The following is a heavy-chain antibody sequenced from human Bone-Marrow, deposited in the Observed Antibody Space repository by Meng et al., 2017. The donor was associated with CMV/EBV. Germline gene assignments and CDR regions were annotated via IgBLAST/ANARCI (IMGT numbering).Heavy chain of an antibody. CDR2: IIPILGIA. CDR1: GGTFSSYA. J-gene: IGHJ4*02. V-gene: IGHV1-69*10. Sequence: SVKVSCKASGGTFSSYAISWVRQAPGQGLEWMGGIIPILGIANYAQKFQGRVTITADKSTSTAYMELSSLRSEDTAVYYCARGAGGDFWSGYPAPFDYSGQGTLVTVSS. D-gene: IGHD3-3*01. CDR3: ARGAGGDFWSGYPAPFDY.